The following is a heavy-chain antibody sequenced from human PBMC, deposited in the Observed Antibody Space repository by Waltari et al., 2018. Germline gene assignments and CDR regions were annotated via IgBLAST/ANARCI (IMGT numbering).Heavy chain of an antibody. D-gene: IGHD2-15*01. J-gene: IGHJ6*02. CDR1: GGSISRGSYY. CDR2: IYTSGST. V-gene: IGHV4-61*02. Sequence: QVQLQESGPGLVKPSQTLSLTCTVSGGSISRGSYYWSWIRQPPGTGLEWIGRIYTSGSTNYNPSLKSRVTISVDTSKNQFSLKLSSVTAADTAVYYCARGCSGGSCYHYYYYGMDVWGQGTTVTVSS. CDR3: ARGCSGGSCYHYYYYGMDV.